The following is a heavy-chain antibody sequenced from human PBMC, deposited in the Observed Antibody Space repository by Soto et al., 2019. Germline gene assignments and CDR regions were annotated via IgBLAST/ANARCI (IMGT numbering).Heavy chain of an antibody. CDR1: GFTFSSYA. J-gene: IGHJ2*01. CDR2: ISYDGSNN. V-gene: IGHV3-30-3*01. D-gene: IGHD4-4*01. CDR3: ARPLWSDDYNWGYFDL. Sequence: QVQLVESGGGVVQPGRSLRLSCAASGFTFSSYAMHWVRQAPGKGLEWVAVISYDGSNNYYADSVKGRFTISRDSSKNTLYLQMNSLRAGDTAVYYCARPLWSDDYNWGYFDLWGRGTLVSVSS.